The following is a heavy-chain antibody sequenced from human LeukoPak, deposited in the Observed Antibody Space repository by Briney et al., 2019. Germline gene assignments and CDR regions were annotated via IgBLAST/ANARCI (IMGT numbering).Heavy chain of an antibody. CDR3: AKDGTYYDILTGYLYYMDV. J-gene: IGHJ6*03. CDR2: MGGDGSIT. CDR1: GFTFSTSW. D-gene: IGHD3-9*01. Sequence: GGSLRLSCAASGFTFSTSWMHWVRQDPGKGLVWVSSMGGDGSITNYAGSVKGRFTLSRDNAKNTLYLQMNSLRAEDTAVYYCAKDGTYYDILTGYLYYMDVWGKGTTVTISS. V-gene: IGHV3-74*01.